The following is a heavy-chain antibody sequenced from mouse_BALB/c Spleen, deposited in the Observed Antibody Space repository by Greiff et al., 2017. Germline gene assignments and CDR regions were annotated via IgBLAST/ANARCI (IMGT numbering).Heavy chain of an antibody. CDR1: GYTFTDYE. V-gene: IGHV1-15*01. Sequence: QVQLQQSGAELVRPGASVTLSCKASGYTFTDYEMHWVKQTPVHGLEWIGAIDPETGGTAYNQKFKGKATLTADTSSSTAYMQLSSLTSEDSAIYYCAIYGSDYAMDYWGQGTSVTVSS. J-gene: IGHJ4*01. CDR3: AIYGSDYAMDY. CDR2: IDPETGGT. D-gene: IGHD1-1*01.